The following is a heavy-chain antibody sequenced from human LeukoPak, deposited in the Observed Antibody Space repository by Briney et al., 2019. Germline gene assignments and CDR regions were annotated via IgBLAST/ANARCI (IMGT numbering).Heavy chain of an antibody. D-gene: IGHD3-10*01. CDR3: AREIFGSGSYPDL. J-gene: IGHJ5*02. Sequence: GGSPRLSCAAAGFSFDTYAMHWVRQAPGPGLEWVALIWHDGSHKFYSNSVRGQFTISRDNSKNTVYLQMNNLRPDDTAVYYCAREIFGSGSYPDLWGQGTLVTVSS. CDR2: IWHDGSHK. V-gene: IGHV3-33*01. CDR1: GFSFDTYA.